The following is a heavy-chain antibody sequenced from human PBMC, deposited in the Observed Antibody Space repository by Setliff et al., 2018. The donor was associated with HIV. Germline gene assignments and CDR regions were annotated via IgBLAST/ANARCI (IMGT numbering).Heavy chain of an antibody. CDR3: IWSGSSGLYYFDH. J-gene: IGHJ4*02. CDR2: IKSKTDGGTT. CDR1: GFTFSDYY. Sequence: GGSLRLSCAASGFTFSDYYMSWIRQAPGKGLEWIGRIKSKTDGGTTDYAAPVKGRFTISRDDSKNTVYLHMNSLKTEDTAVYYCIWSGSSGLYYFDHWGQG. V-gene: IGHV3-15*01. D-gene: IGHD3-22*01.